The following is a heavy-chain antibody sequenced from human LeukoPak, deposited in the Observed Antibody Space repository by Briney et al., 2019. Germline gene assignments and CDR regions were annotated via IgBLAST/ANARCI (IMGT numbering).Heavy chain of an antibody. Sequence: SETLSLTCTVSGGSISSSSYYWGWIRQPPGKGLEWIGSIYYSGSTYYNPSLKSRVTISVDTSKNQFSLKLSSVTAADTAVYYCARQGYYGSGSHYMDVWGQGTTVTVSS. CDR2: IYYSGST. CDR1: GGSISSSSYY. J-gene: IGHJ6*02. CDR3: ARQGYYGSGSHYMDV. D-gene: IGHD3-10*01. V-gene: IGHV4-39*07.